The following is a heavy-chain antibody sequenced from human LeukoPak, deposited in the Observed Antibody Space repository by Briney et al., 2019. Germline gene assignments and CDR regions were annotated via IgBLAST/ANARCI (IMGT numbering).Heavy chain of an antibody. D-gene: IGHD6-13*01. Sequence: SETLSLTCTVSGGSISSYYWSWIRQPPGKGLEWIGYIYYSGSTNYNPSLKSRVTISVDTSKSQFSLKLSSVTAADTAVYYCARDDIAAAGRFGYWGQGTLVTVSS. V-gene: IGHV4-59*01. CDR1: GGSISSYY. J-gene: IGHJ4*02. CDR3: ARDDIAAAGRFGY. CDR2: IYYSGST.